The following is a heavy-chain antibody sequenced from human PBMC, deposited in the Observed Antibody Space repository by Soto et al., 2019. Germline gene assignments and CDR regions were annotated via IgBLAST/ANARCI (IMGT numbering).Heavy chain of an antibody. Sequence: QVQLVESGGGVVQPGRSLRLSCAASGFTFSSYGMHWVRQAPGKGLEWVAVIWYDGSNKYYAESVKGRFTIYRDNSKNELYLQMNSLRSNDTIVYYSASWSIIVADYCGQRALVTVS. CDR2: IWYDGSNK. CDR3: ASWSIIVADY. V-gene: IGHV3-33*01. D-gene: IGHD6-6*01. J-gene: IGHJ4*02. CDR1: GFTFSSYG.